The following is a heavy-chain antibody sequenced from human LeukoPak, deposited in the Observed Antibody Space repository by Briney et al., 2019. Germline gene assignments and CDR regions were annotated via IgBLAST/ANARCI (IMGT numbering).Heavy chain of an antibody. Sequence: PSQTLSLTCTVSGGSISSGGYYWSWIRQHPGKGLEWIGYIYYSGSTYYNPSLKSRVTISVDTSKNQFSLKLSSVTAADTAVYYCARSHYDTLTDWYYFDYWGQGTLVTVSS. D-gene: IGHD3-9*01. CDR3: ARSHYDTLTDWYYFDY. V-gene: IGHV4-31*03. CDR1: GGSISSGGYY. CDR2: IYYSGST. J-gene: IGHJ4*02.